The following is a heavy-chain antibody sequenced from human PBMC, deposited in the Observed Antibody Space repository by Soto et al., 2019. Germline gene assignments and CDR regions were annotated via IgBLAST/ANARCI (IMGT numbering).Heavy chain of an antibody. CDR3: ASGFESVGIYNGGHP. CDR1: GGSISTSNW. V-gene: IGHV4-4*02. D-gene: IGHD2-8*01. CDR2: ILHIGST. J-gene: IGHJ5*02. Sequence: VQLPESGPGLVKPSGTLSLTCTDSGGSISTSNWWSWVRQSPGKGLEWIGEILHIGSTNYNPSLKSRVTISIDPSKNQFSLRATSVTPAATAVYYCASGFESVGIYNGGHPWGQGSLVSVSS.